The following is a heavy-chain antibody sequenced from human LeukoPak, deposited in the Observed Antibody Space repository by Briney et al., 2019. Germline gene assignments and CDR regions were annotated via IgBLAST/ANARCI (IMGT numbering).Heavy chain of an antibody. J-gene: IGHJ4*02. Sequence: PGASLRLSCAASGFTFSSYAMSWVRQAPGKGLEWVSAISGSGGSTYYADSVKGRFTISRDNSKNTLYLQMNSLRAEDTAVYYCARQYCGGDCCLFDYWGQGTLVTVSS. CDR1: GFTFSSYA. V-gene: IGHV3-23*01. CDR3: ARQYCGGDCCLFDY. D-gene: IGHD2-21*02. CDR2: ISGSGGST.